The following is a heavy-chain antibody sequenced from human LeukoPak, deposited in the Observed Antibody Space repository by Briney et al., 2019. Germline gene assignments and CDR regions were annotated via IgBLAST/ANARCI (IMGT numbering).Heavy chain of an antibody. CDR2: ISSNGGST. D-gene: IGHD3-9*01. V-gene: IGHV3-64*01. CDR1: GFTLRSSS. CDR3: ARVGDSSGTGYSH. J-gene: IGHJ4*02. Sequence: PGGSLRLSCVASGFTLRSSSMHWVRQAPGKGLEFVSAISSNGGSTYYANPVKGRFTISRDVSKNTLYLQMGSLRSEDMAVYYCARVGDSSGTGYSHWGQGTLVTVSS.